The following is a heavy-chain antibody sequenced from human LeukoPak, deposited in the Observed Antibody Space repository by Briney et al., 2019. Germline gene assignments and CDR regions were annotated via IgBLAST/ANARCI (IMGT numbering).Heavy chain of an antibody. CDR1: GGSISSGGYY. CDR3: VRLPSRGWFDP. J-gene: IGHJ5*02. V-gene: IGHV4-61*08. Sequence: SETLSLTCTVSGGSISSGGYYWSWIRQPPGKGLEWIGYIYYSGSTNYNPSLKSRVTMSVDTSKNQFSLKLTSVTAADTAVYYCVRLPSRGWFDPWGQGTLVIVSS. CDR2: IYYSGST. D-gene: IGHD3-22*01.